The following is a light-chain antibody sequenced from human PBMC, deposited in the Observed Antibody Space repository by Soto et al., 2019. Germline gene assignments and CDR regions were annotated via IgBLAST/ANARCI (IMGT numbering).Light chain of an antibody. CDR1: QSISSS. J-gene: IGKJ1*01. Sequence: DFQMTQSPSSLSASVGDRVTITCLASQSISSSLNWYQQKPGKAPELLIYGASSRATGIPDRFSGSGSGTDFTLTISRLEPEDFAVYYCQHYGGSPWTFGQGTKVDIK. CDR2: GAS. V-gene: IGKV1-39*01. CDR3: QHYGGSPWT.